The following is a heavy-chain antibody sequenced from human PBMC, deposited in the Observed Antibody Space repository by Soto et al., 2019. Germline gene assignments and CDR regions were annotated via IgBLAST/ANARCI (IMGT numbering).Heavy chain of an antibody. D-gene: IGHD2-2*01. J-gene: IGHJ6*02. Sequence: SVKVSCKASGFTFTSSAVQWVRQARGQRLEWIGWIVVGSGNTNYAQKFQERVTITRDMSTSTAYMELSSLRSEDTAVYYCAAGVVVVPDGAGGDYYYYGMDVWGQGTTVTAP. CDR2: IVVGSGNT. CDR3: AAGVVVVPDGAGGDYYYYGMDV. V-gene: IGHV1-58*01. CDR1: GFTFTSSA.